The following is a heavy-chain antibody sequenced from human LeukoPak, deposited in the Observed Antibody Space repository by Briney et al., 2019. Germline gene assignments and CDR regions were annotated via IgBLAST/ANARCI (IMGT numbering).Heavy chain of an antibody. D-gene: IGHD1-26*01. J-gene: IGHJ4*02. CDR2: IKQDGSEK. Sequence: VGSLRLSCAASGVTFSSYWMSWVRQAPGKGLEWVANIKQDGSEKYYVDSVKGRFTISRDNAKNSLYLQMNSLRAEDTAVYYCARVRVGATVDYWGQGTLVTVSS. CDR1: GVTFSSYW. V-gene: IGHV3-7*01. CDR3: ARVRVGATVDY.